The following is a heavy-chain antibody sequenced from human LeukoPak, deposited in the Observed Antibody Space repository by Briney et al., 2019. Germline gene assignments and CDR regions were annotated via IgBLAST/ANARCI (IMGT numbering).Heavy chain of an antibody. J-gene: IGHJ4*02. CDR3: AKEARIVTSGTEFDF. D-gene: IGHD2-21*01. Sequence: GGSLRLSCAASGFTFSTYTMNWVRQAPGKGLEWVSFISSSSSYMYYADSVKGRFTISRDNTKKSLYLQMNSLRAEDTAVYYCAKEARIVTSGTEFDFWGQGTLVTVSS. CDR1: GFTFSTYT. CDR2: ISSSSSYM. V-gene: IGHV3-21*01.